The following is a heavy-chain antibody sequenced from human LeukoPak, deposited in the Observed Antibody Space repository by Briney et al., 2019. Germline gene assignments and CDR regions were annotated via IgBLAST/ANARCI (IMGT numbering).Heavy chain of an antibody. V-gene: IGHV3-7*01. D-gene: IGHD2-15*01. CDR1: GFTFSSYW. J-gene: IGHJ5*02. CDR2: IKQDGSEK. Sequence: PGGSLRLSCAASGFTFSSYWMSWVRQAPGKGLEWVANIKQDGSEKYYVDSVKGRFTISRDNAKNSLYLQMNSLRAEDTAVYYCARDLEWWGPHWFDPWGQGTLVTVSS. CDR3: ARDLEWWGPHWFDP.